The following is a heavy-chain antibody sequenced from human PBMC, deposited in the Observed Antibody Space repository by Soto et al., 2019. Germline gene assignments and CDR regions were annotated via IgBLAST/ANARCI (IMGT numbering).Heavy chain of an antibody. D-gene: IGHD6-13*01. CDR2: IYYRGST. J-gene: IGHJ5*02. Sequence: QVPLQESGPGLVKPSQTLSLTCTFSGGSISRGGYYWSWIRQHPGKGLEWIGYIYYRGSTYYNPSLKSRVTISVDTSKNQFSLKLSSVTAADTAVYYCARAKKGIAAAENWFDPWGQGTLVTVSS. CDR1: GGSISRGGYY. V-gene: IGHV4-31*03. CDR3: ARAKKGIAAAENWFDP.